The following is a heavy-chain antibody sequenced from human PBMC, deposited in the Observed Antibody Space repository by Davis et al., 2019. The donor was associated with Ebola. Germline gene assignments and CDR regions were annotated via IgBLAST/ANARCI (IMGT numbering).Heavy chain of an antibody. J-gene: IGHJ6*02. D-gene: IGHD3-3*01. CDR1: GYTFTSYD. V-gene: IGHV1-8*03. Sequence: ASVKVSCKASGYTFTSYDINWVRQATGQGLEWMGWMNPNSGNTGYAQKFQGRVTITRNTSISTAYMELSSLRSEDTAVYYCARHRRDATTYYDFWSGYYNFYYGMDVWGQGTTVTVSS. CDR2: MNPNSGNT. CDR3: ARHRRDATTYYDFWSGYYNFYYGMDV.